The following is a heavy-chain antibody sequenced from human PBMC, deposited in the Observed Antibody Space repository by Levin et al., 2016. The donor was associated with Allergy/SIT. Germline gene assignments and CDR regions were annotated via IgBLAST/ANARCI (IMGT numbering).Heavy chain of an antibody. Sequence: SETLSLTCTVSGGSISSGGYYWSWIRQHPGKGLEWIGYIYYSGSASYNPSLKSRVTISVDTSKNQFSLKLNSVTAADTAIYYCARGGASSKYLEYWGQGTLVTVSS. D-gene: IGHD6-13*01. CDR2: IYYSGSA. V-gene: IGHV4-61*08. J-gene: IGHJ4*02. CDR1: GGSISSGGYY. CDR3: ARGGASSKYLEY.